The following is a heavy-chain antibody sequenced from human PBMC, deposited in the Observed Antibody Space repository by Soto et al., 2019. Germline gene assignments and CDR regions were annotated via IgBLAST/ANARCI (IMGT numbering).Heavy chain of an antibody. CDR3: ALALGPTTGLDY. D-gene: IGHD1-26*01. V-gene: IGHV4-31*02. J-gene: IGHJ4*02. CDR2: IFNSGTT. Sequence: QVQLQESGPGLVKPSQTLSLTCSVSGASTVSHYHWTWIRQPPGKGLEWMGYIFNSGTTSYNPSLPSRLSISVDTSGNHFSLELRSVTAADTAVYYCALALGPTTGLDYWGQGTLVTVSS. CDR1: GASTVSHYH.